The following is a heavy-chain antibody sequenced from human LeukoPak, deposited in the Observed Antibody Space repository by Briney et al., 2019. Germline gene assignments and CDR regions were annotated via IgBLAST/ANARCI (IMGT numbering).Heavy chain of an antibody. V-gene: IGHV3-30*04. CDR2: ISYDGSNK. D-gene: IGHD3-10*01. CDR3: AKDVHYFRSGTYYTLDY. CDR1: GFTFSSYA. Sequence: GGSLRLSCAASGFTFSSYAMHWVRQAPGKGLEWVAVISYDGSNKYYADSVKGRFTISRDNSKNTLYLQMNSLRAEDTAVYYCAKDVHYFRSGTYYTLDYWGQGTLVTVSS. J-gene: IGHJ4*02.